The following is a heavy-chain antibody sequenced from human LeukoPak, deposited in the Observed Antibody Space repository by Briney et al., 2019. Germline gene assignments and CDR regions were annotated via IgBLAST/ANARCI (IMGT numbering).Heavy chain of an antibody. CDR1: GYTFTGYY. CDR3: ARAQGSGSYIYSMDV. V-gene: IGHV1-2*02. CDR2: INPNSGGT. Sequence: ASVKVSCKASGYTFTGYYMHWVRQAPGQGLEWMGWINPNSGGTNYAQKFQGRVTMTRDTSISTAYMELSRLRSDDTAVYYCARAQGSGSYIYSMDVWGQGTTVTVSS. J-gene: IGHJ6*02. D-gene: IGHD3-10*01.